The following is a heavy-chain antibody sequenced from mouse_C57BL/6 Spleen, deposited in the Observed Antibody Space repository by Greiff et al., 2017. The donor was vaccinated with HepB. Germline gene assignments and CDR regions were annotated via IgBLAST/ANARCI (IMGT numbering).Heavy chain of an antibody. Sequence: LVESGAELARPGASVKLSCKASGYTFTSYGISWVKQRTGQGLEWIGEIYPRSGNTYYNEKFKGKATLTADKSSSTAYMELRSLTSEDSAVYFCARDGNYYDYWGQGTTLTVSS. J-gene: IGHJ2*01. CDR3: ARDGNYYDY. CDR2: IYPRSGNT. CDR1: GYTFTSYG. V-gene: IGHV1-81*01.